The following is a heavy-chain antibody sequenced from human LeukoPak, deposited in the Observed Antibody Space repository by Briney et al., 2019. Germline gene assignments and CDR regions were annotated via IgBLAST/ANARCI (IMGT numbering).Heavy chain of an antibody. Sequence: APVKVSCKASGYTFTSYYMHWVRQAPGQGLEWMGWMNPNSGNTGYAQKFRGRVTMTRDTSISTAYMELSSLRSEDTAVYYCARMSYYDSSGDNWFDPWGQGTLVTVSS. CDR2: MNPNSGNT. CDR3: ARMSYYDSSGDNWFDP. CDR1: GYTFTSYY. D-gene: IGHD3-22*01. V-gene: IGHV1-8*02. J-gene: IGHJ5*02.